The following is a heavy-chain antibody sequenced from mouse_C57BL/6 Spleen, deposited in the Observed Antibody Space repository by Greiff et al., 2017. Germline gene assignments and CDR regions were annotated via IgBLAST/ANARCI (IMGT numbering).Heavy chain of an antibody. J-gene: IGHJ3*01. CDR1: GYTFTGYW. D-gene: IGHD2-14*01. CDR2: ILPGSGST. Sequence: QVQLQQSGAELMKPGASVKLSCKATGYTFTGYWIEWVKQRPGHGLEWIGEILPGSGSTNYNEKFKGKATFTTDTSSNTTYMQHSSLTTADSAIYYCARPCSPCDRNEFAYWGQGTLVTVSA. V-gene: IGHV1-9*01. CDR3: ARPCSPCDRNEFAY.